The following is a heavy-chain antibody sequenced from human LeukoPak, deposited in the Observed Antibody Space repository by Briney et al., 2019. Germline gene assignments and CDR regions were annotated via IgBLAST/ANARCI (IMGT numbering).Heavy chain of an antibody. CDR2: IKQDGSEK. CDR1: GFTFSSYW. V-gene: IGHV3-7*01. CDR3: ASESYYSYYMDV. Sequence: GGSLRLSCAASGFTFSSYWMSWVRQAPGKGLEGVANIKQDGSEKYYVDSVKGRFTISRDNAKNSLYLQMNSLRAEDTAVYYCASESYYSYYMDVWGKGTTVTVSS. J-gene: IGHJ6*03.